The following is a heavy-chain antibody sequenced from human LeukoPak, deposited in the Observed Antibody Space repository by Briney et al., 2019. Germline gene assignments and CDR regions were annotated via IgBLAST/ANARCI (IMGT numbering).Heavy chain of an antibody. D-gene: IGHD5-12*01. Sequence: GGSLRLSCAASGFTFSSYGMHWVRQAPGKGLEWVAVISYDGSNKYYADSVKGRFTISRDNSKNTLYLQMNSLRAEDKAVYYCEKDLGSGYALSLDYWPQGTLVTVSS. CDR1: GFTFSSYG. J-gene: IGHJ4*02. CDR3: EKDLGSGYALSLDY. V-gene: IGHV3-30*18. CDR2: ISYDGSNK.